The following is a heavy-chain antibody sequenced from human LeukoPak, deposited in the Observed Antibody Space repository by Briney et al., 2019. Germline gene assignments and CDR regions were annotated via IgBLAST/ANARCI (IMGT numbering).Heavy chain of an antibody. D-gene: IGHD5-24*01. CDR3: AREGGYLQLRYFDY. CDR1: GGSFSGYY. V-gene: IGHV4-34*01. J-gene: IGHJ4*02. CDR2: INHSGST. Sequence: SETLSLTCAVYGGSFSGYYWSWIRQPPGKGLEWIGEINHSGSTNYNPSLKSRVTISVDTSKNQFSLRLISVTAADTAVYYCAREGGYLQLRYFDYWGQGTLVTVSS.